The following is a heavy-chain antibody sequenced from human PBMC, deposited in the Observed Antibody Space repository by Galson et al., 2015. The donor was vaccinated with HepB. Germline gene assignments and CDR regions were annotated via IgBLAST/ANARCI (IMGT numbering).Heavy chain of an antibody. CDR2: TYYRSKWYN. Sequence: CAISGDSVSSNSGAWNWIRQSPSRGLEWLGRTYYRSKWYNDYAVSVKSRITINPDTSKNQFSLQLNSVTPEDTAVYYCARDSAQQLAHYYYYYGMDVWGQGTTVTVSS. V-gene: IGHV6-1*01. CDR3: ARDSAQQLAHYYYYYGMDV. CDR1: GDSVSSNSGA. J-gene: IGHJ6*02. D-gene: IGHD6-13*01.